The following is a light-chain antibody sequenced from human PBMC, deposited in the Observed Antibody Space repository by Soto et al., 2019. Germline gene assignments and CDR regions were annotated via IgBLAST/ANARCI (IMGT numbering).Light chain of an antibody. CDR1: QAISTY. Sequence: DIEMTQAPSSLSASVGDRATISCRARQAISTYLAWYQQKPGKVPKLLISAAYTLQSEVPPRSSRSGSGTDFTLTISSLQPEDVATYYCQKYDNAPLTFGGGTKVEIK. J-gene: IGKJ4*01. CDR2: AAY. V-gene: IGKV1-27*01. CDR3: QKYDNAPLT.